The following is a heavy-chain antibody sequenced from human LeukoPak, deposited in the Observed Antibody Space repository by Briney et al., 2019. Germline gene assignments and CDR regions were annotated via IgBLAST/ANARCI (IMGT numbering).Heavy chain of an antibody. D-gene: IGHD1-26*01. CDR3: VKSGGYGLIDY. J-gene: IGHJ4*02. CDR1: GASISGSGYY. V-gene: IGHV4-39*01. Sequence: SETLSLTCAVSGASISGSGYYLGWIRQPPGRGLEWIGNIYYTGSTYYNASLQSRVTISIGTSKNQFSLRLNSVTAADTAMYYCVKSGGYGLIDYWGQGTLVTVSS. CDR2: IYYTGST.